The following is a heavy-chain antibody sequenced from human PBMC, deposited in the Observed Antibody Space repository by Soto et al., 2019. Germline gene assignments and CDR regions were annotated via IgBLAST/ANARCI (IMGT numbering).Heavy chain of an antibody. J-gene: IGHJ2*01. D-gene: IGHD1-26*01. CDR1: GFTFSSYW. CDR2: IKQDGSEK. V-gene: IGHV3-7*04. Sequence: GGSLRLSCAASGFTFSSYWMSWVRQAPGKGLEWVANIKQDGSEKYYVDSVKGRFTISRDNAKNSLYLKMNSLRAEDTAVYYCARGGPNPWELSPTGYFDLWGRGTLVTVSS. CDR3: ARGGPNPWELSPTGYFDL.